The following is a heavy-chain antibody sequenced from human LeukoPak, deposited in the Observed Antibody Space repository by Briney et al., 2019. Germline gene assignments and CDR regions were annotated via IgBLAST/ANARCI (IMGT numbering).Heavy chain of an antibody. J-gene: IGHJ4*02. CDR3: ARGIGYEPFDY. D-gene: IGHD5-12*01. CDR2: INPSSGGT. Sequence: RASVKVSCKASGYTFTGYYMHWVRQAPGQGLEWMGWINPSSGGTNYAQKFQGRVTMTRDTSISTAYMELSGLRSDDTAVYYCARGIGYEPFDYWGQGTLVTVSS. V-gene: IGHV1-2*02. CDR1: GYTFTGYY.